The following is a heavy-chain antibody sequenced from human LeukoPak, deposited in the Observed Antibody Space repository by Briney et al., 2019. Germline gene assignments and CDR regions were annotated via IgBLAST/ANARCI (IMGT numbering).Heavy chain of an antibody. CDR2: ISYDGSNK. CDR3: AKPDGPDY. Sequence: GGSLRLSCAASGFTFSSYGMHWVRQAPGKGLEWVAVISYDGSNKYYADSVKGRFTISRDNSNNTLYLQMNSLRAEDTAVYYCAKPDGPDYWGQGTLVTVSS. CDR1: GFTFSSYG. V-gene: IGHV3-30*18. J-gene: IGHJ4*02. D-gene: IGHD1-14*01.